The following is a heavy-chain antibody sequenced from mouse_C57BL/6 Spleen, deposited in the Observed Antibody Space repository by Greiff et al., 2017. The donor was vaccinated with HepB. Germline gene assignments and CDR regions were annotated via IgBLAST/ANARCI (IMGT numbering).Heavy chain of an antibody. V-gene: IGHV1-52*01. CDR2: IDPSDSET. CDR1: GYTFTSYW. CDR3: ARYRSGYYAMDY. J-gene: IGHJ4*01. D-gene: IGHD3-2*02. Sequence: QVQLQQSGAELVRPGSSVKLSCKASGYTFTSYWMHWVKQRPIQGLEWIGNIDPSDSETHYNQKFKDKATLTVDKSSSTAYMQLSSLTSEDSAVYYCARYRSGYYAMDYWGQGTSVTVSS.